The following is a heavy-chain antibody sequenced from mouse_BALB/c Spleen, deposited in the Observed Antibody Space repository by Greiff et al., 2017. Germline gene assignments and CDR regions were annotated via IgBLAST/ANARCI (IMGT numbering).Heavy chain of an antibody. J-gene: IGHJ4*01. CDR1: GFSLTSYG. CDR3: ARDGYGNYVYYAMDY. V-gene: IGHV2-9*02. CDR2: IWAGGST. D-gene: IGHD2-1*01. Sequence: VQLQESGPGLVAPSQSLSITCTVSGFSLTSYGVHWVRQPPGKGLEWLGVIWAGGSTNYNSALMSRLSISKDNSKSQVFLKMNSLQTDDTAMYYCARDGYGNYVYYAMDYWGQGTSVTVSS.